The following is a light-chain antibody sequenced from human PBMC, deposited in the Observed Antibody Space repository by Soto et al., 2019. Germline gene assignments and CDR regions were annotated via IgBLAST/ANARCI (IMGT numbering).Light chain of an antibody. J-gene: IGKJ4*01. Sequence: DIPLTQSPSSLSASVGDGATXSRRASQGIRNDLGWYQQKPGKAPKRLIYAASSLESGVPSTFSGSGSGTEFSLTVSSLQPDDFATYYCLQYDNYPLTFGGGTKVDNK. V-gene: IGKV1-17*01. CDR2: AAS. CDR3: LQYDNYPLT. CDR1: QGIRND.